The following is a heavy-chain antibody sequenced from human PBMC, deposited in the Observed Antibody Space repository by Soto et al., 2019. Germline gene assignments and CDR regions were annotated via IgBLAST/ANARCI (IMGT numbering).Heavy chain of an antibody. Sequence: EVQLVESGAGLAQPGGSLRLSCAASGFTFSSHWIHWVRQAPGKGLVWVSRINGDGTSISYADSVKGRFTVSRDNAKNTLYLQMNSLRVEDTAVYYCVRSKDVYNLFGDCWGQGSLVTVSP. CDR1: GFTFSSHW. V-gene: IGHV3-74*01. D-gene: IGHD3-10*01. CDR2: INGDGTSI. J-gene: IGHJ4*02. CDR3: VRSKDVYNLFGDC.